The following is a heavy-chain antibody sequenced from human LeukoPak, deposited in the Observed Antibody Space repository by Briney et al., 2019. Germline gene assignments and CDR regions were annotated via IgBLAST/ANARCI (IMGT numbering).Heavy chain of an antibody. J-gene: IGHJ4*02. Sequence: GGSLRLSCAASGFTLSNSWIHWVRQAPGKGLVWVSRINSDGSTTTYADSVKGRFTISRDNAKNTLYLQMNSLRAEDTGVYYCAKDHYWSIDYWGRGTLVTVSS. CDR3: AKDHYWSIDY. V-gene: IGHV3-74*01. D-gene: IGHD3-3*01. CDR1: GFTLSNSW. CDR2: INSDGSTT.